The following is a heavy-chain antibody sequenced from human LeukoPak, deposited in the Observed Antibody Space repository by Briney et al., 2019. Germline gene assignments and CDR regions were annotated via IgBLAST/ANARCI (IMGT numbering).Heavy chain of an antibody. CDR2: ISSSSSYI. CDR1: GFTFSSYS. D-gene: IGHD5-12*01. Sequence: GGSLRLSCAASGFTFSSYSMNWVRPAPGKGLEWVSSISSSSSYIYYADSVKGRFTISRDNAKNSLYLQMNSLRAEDTAVYYCARLSGSPYFDYWGQGTLVTVSS. V-gene: IGHV3-21*01. CDR3: ARLSGSPYFDY. J-gene: IGHJ4*02.